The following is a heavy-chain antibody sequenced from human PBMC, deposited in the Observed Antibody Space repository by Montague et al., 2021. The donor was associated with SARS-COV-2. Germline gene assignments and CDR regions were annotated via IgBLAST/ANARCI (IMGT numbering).Heavy chain of an antibody. Sequence: SETLSLTCTVSSVSISSYYWTWIRQPPGKGLEWIGFIYYSGSTNYNPSLKSRVTISVDTSKNQFSLKLSSVTAADTAVYYCAKQALTRYCTSTTCFGAAFDIWGQGTMVTVSS. V-gene: IGHV4-59*08. CDR1: SVSISSYY. D-gene: IGHD2-2*01. J-gene: IGHJ3*02. CDR3: AKQALTRYCTSTTCFGAAFDI. CDR2: IYYSGST.